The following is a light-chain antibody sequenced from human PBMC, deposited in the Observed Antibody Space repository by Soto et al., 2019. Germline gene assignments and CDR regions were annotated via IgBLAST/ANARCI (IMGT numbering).Light chain of an antibody. Sequence: EIVLTQSPGTLSLSRGERATLSCRASQSVSSSYLAWYQQKPGQAPRLLIYGASSRATGISDRFSGSGSGTDFTLTISRLEPEDFAVYYCHQYGSSSWTFGQGTKVDI. V-gene: IGKV3-20*01. CDR2: GAS. CDR1: QSVSSSY. CDR3: HQYGSSSWT. J-gene: IGKJ1*01.